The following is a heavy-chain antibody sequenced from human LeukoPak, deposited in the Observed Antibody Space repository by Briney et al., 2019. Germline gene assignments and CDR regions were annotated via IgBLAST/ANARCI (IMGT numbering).Heavy chain of an antibody. Sequence: GGSPRLSCAASGVTFSDYYMSWIRQAPGKGLEWVSYISNSGSTIYYADSVKGRFTISRDNAKNSLHLQMNSLRAEDTAVYYCARDGRRDSDAFDIWGQGTMVTVSS. V-gene: IGHV3-11*04. D-gene: IGHD1-1*01. CDR3: ARDGRRDSDAFDI. CDR1: GVTFSDYY. J-gene: IGHJ3*02. CDR2: ISNSGSTI.